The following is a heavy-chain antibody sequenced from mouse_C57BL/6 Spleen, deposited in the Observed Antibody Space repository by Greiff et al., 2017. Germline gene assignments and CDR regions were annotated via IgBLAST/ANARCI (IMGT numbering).Heavy chain of an antibody. CDR2: ISSGGDYI. J-gene: IGHJ3*01. D-gene: IGHD2-4*01. V-gene: IGHV5-9-1*02. CDR1: GFTFSSYA. Sequence: EVQLVESGEGLVKPGGSLKLSCAASGFTFSSYAMSWVRQTPEKRLEWVAYISSGGDYIYYADTVKGRFTISRDNARNTLYLQMSSLKSEDTAMYYCTRGGTGDYDAWFAYWGQGTLVTVSA. CDR3: TRGGTGDYDAWFAY.